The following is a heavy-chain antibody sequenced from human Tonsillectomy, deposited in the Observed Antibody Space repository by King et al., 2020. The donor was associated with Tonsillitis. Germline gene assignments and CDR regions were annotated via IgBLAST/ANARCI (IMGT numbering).Heavy chain of an antibody. V-gene: IGHV3-48*03. D-gene: IGHD3-9*01. J-gene: IGHJ4*02. CDR3: ARNYEILTNVISRLDY. CDR2: ISSSGSTI. Sequence: VQLVESGGGLVQPGGSLRLSCAASGFTFSSYEMNWVRQAPGKGLEWVSYISSSGSTIYYADSVKGRFTISRDNAKNSLYLQMNSLRAEDTAVYYCARNYEILTNVISRLDYWGQGTLVTVSS. CDR1: GFTFSSYE.